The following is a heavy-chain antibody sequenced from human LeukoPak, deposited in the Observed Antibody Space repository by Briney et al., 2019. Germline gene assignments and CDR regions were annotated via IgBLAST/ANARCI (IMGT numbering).Heavy chain of an antibody. Sequence: SETLSLTCTVSGGSISSSSYYWGWIRQPPGKGLEWIGSMYYSGSTYYNPSLKSRVTISVDRSKNQFSLKLSSVTAADTAVYYCARGRGYYDSSGYNNWFDPWGQGTLVTVSS. V-gene: IGHV4-39*07. J-gene: IGHJ5*02. CDR2: MYYSGST. CDR3: ARGRGYYDSSGYNNWFDP. D-gene: IGHD3-22*01. CDR1: GGSISSSSYY.